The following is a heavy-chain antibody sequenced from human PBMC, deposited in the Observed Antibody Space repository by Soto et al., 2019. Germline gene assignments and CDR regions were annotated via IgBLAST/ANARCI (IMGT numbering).Heavy chain of an antibody. J-gene: IGHJ5*02. CDR3: ARERAEGYGSGWNLFDP. CDR2: IHYSGST. CDR1: GGSISNYY. D-gene: IGHD6-19*01. V-gene: IGHV4-59*01. Sequence: QVQLQESGPGLVKPSETLSLMCTVSGGSISNYYWSWIRQSPGKGLEWIGYIHYSGSTNYNPSFESRVTISVETSKNQFSLRLSSVPAADTAFYYCARERAEGYGSGWNLFDPWGQGTLVTVSS.